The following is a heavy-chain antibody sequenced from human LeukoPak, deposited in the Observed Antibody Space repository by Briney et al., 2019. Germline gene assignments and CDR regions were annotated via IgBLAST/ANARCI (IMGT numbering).Heavy chain of an antibody. D-gene: IGHD3-22*01. Sequence: SETLSLTCTVSGGSISSSSYSWGWIRQPPGKGLEWIGSIYYSGGTYYNPSLKSRVTISVDTSKNQFSLKLSSVTAADTAVYYCARHEIYDSSGYSHDYWGQGTLVTVSS. CDR2: IYYSGGT. J-gene: IGHJ4*02. CDR3: ARHEIYDSSGYSHDY. V-gene: IGHV4-39*01. CDR1: GGSISSSSYS.